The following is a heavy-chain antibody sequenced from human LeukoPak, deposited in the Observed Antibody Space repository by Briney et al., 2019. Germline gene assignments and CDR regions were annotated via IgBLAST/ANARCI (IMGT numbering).Heavy chain of an antibody. Sequence: PSETLSLTCTVSGGSISSYYWSWLRQPAGKGLEWIGRIYTSGSTNYNPSLKSRVTMSVDTSKNQFSLKLSSVTAADTAVYYCARVLRDFWSGYRDYFDYWGQGTLVTVSS. D-gene: IGHD3-3*01. CDR1: GGSISSYY. CDR2: IYTSGST. V-gene: IGHV4-4*07. CDR3: ARVLRDFWSGYRDYFDY. J-gene: IGHJ4*02.